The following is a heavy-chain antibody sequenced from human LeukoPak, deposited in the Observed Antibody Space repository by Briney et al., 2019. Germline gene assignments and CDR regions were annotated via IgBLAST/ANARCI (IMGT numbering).Heavy chain of an antibody. CDR3: AREWSRGCDILSFPFDP. V-gene: IGHV1-3*01. Sequence: GASVKVSCKASGYTFTSYAMHWVRQAPGQRLEWMGWINAGNGNTKYSQKFQGRVTITRDTSASTAYMELSSLRSEDTAVYYCAREWSRGCDILSFPFDPWGQGTLVTVSS. CDR1: GYTFTSYA. D-gene: IGHD3-9*01. J-gene: IGHJ5*02. CDR2: INAGNGNT.